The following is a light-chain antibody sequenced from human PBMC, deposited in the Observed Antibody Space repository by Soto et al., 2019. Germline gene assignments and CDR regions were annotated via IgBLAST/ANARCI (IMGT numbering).Light chain of an antibody. CDR2: NTN. J-gene: IGLJ3*02. CDR3: MLYMGGGISV. Sequence: QTVVTQEPSFSVSPGGTVTLTCGLNSGSVSTTYYPSWYQQTPGQAPRTLIFNTNSHSSGVPDRFSGSILGNKAALTITGAQADDESDYYCMLYMGGGISVFGGGTKVTV. CDR1: SGSVSTTYY. V-gene: IGLV8-61*01.